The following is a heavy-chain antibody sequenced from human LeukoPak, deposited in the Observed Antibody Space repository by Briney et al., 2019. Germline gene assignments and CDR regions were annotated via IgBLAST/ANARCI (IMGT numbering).Heavy chain of an antibody. V-gene: IGHV3-30*02. CDR1: GFTFSSYG. CDR2: IRYDGSNK. J-gene: IGHJ6*03. Sequence: GGSPRLSCAASGFTFSSYGMHWVRQAPGKGLEWVAFIRYDGSNKYYAESAKGRFTISRDNSKNTGYLQMSSLRAEDTALYYCAKNFQFFYMDVWGKGTTVTVSS. CDR3: AKNFQFFYMDV.